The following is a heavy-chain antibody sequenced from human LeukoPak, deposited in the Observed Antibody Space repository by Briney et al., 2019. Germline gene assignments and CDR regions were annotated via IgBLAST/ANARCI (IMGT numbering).Heavy chain of an antibody. CDR1: GGSISSSSYY. Sequence: SETLSLTCTVSGGSISSSSYYWGCIRQPPGKGLEWIGSIYYSGSTYYNPSLKSRVTISVDTSKNQFSLKLSSVTAADTALYYCARHLASYYFDYWGQGTLVTVSS. CDR3: ARHLASYYFDY. J-gene: IGHJ4*02. V-gene: IGHV4-39*01. CDR2: IYYSGST. D-gene: IGHD3-16*01.